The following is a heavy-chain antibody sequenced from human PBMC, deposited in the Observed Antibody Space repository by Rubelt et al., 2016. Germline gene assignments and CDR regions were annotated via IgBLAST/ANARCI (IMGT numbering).Heavy chain of an antibody. CDR1: GFSFSSYS. J-gene: IGHJ4*02. CDR3: AKGPNHGDSSEY. CDR2: ISFRGDAT. D-gene: IGHD6-13*01. Sequence: EVHLVESGGGLGKPGGSLRLSCAASGFSFSSYSMTWVRQAPGKGLEWVSGISFRGDATYYSDSVKGRFTISRDNSRNTMVLQMNSLRAEDTAVYYCAKGPNHGDSSEYWGQGTLVTVSA. V-gene: IGHV3-23*04.